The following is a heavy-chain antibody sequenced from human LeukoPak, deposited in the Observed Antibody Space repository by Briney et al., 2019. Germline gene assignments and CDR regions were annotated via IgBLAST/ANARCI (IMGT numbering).Heavy chain of an antibody. D-gene: IGHD3-3*01. Sequence: ASVKVSCKASGYTFTSYGISWVRQAPGQGLEWMGWISAYNGSTNYAQKLQGRVTMTTDTSTSTAYMELRSLRSDDTAVYYCARVRITIFGGYYYYMDVWGKGTTVTVSS. J-gene: IGHJ6*03. CDR2: ISAYNGST. V-gene: IGHV1-18*01. CDR1: GYTFTSYG. CDR3: ARVRITIFGGYYYYMDV.